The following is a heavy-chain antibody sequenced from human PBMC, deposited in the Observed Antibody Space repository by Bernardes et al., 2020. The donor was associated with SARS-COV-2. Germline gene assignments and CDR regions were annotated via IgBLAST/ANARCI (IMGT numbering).Heavy chain of an antibody. D-gene: IGHD6-13*01. V-gene: IGHV1-24*01. Sequence: ASVKVSCKVSGYTLTELSMHWVRQAPGKGLEWMGGFDPEDGETIYAQKFQGRFTISRDNAKNSLYLQMNSLSAEDTAVYYCAREKASSPLLVFVLRYGMDVWGQGTTVTVSS. CDR1: GYTLTELS. J-gene: IGHJ6*02. CDR2: FDPEDGET. CDR3: AREKASSPLLVFVLRYGMDV.